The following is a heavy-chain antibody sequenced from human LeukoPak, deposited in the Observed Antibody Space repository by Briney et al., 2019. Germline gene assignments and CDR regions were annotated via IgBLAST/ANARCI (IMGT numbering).Heavy chain of an antibody. CDR3: ARDRSSGPFDY. J-gene: IGHJ4*02. Sequence: PGGSPRLSCAASGFTFSSYEMNWVRQAPGKGLEWVSYISSSGSTMYYADSVKGRFTISRDNAKNSLYLQMNSLRAEDTAVYYCARDRSSGPFDYWGQGTLVTVSS. CDR2: ISSSGSTM. V-gene: IGHV3-48*03. CDR1: GFTFSSYE. D-gene: IGHD6-19*01.